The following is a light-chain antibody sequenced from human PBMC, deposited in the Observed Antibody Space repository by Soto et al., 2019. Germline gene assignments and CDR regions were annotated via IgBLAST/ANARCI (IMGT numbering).Light chain of an antibody. V-gene: IGKV3-15*01. CDR2: DAS. CDR3: QQYNNWPPWT. Sequence: EIVMTQSTATLSVSPGERATPSFSASQSVNTNVAWYQQKPGQGPRLLISDASTRAAGIPARFSGSGSGTEFTLTISSLQSEDFALYYCQQYNNWPPWTFGQGTKVDI. CDR1: QSVNTN. J-gene: IGKJ1*01.